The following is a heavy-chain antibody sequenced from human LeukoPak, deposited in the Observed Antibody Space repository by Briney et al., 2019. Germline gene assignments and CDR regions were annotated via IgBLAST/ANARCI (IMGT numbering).Heavy chain of an antibody. CDR3: ARGFDAFDI. CDR2: ITSSGNYI. CDR1: GFTFSSYS. J-gene: IGHJ3*02. V-gene: IGHV3-21*01. Sequence: PEGSLRLSCAGSGFTFSSYSMNWVRQAPGKGLEWVSSITSSGNYISYADSVKGRFTIPRDNAKNSLYLQMNSLRAEDTAVYYCARGFDAFDIWGQGTMVTVSS. D-gene: IGHD3-10*01.